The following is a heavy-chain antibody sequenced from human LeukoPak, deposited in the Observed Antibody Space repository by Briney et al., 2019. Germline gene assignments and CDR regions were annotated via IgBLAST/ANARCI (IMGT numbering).Heavy chain of an antibody. D-gene: IGHD3-10*01. CDR1: GGSLSSYY. CDR2: IYTSGST. V-gene: IGHV4-4*07. Sequence: TSETLSLTCTVSGGSLSSYYWNWIRQPAGKGLEWIGRIYTSGSTNYNPSLKSRVTMSVDTSKNQFSLKLSSVTAADTAVYYCARDKSRTYGSADAFDIWGQGTMVTVSS. CDR3: ARDKSRTYGSADAFDI. J-gene: IGHJ3*02.